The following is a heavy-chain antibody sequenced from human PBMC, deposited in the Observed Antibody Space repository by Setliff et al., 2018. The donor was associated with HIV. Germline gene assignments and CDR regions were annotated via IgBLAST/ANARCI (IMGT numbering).Heavy chain of an antibody. J-gene: IGHJ6*02. Sequence: ASVKVSCKASGYTFTNYGINWVRQAPGQGLEWMGWISVYNGNTNFAQKLPGRVTMTTDTSTSTAYMELRSLRSDDTAVYYCARGYSSSSSYYYGMDVWGQGTTVTVTS. D-gene: IGHD6-6*01. CDR3: ARGYSSSSSYYYGMDV. CDR2: ISVYNGNT. CDR1: GYTFTNYG. V-gene: IGHV1-18*01.